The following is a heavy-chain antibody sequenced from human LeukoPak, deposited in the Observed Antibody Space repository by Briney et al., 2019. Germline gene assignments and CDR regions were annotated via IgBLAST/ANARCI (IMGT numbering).Heavy chain of an antibody. CDR3: AVDGGYNRFDP. D-gene: IGHD3-16*01. Sequence: PGGSLRLSCAAYGFTFSSYWMAWVRQAPGKGLEWVANMNEDGSVKNYVVSVKGRFTVSRDNAKSSLYLQMNSLRAEDTAVYYCAVDGGYNRFDPWGQGTLVTVPS. CDR2: MNEDGSVK. CDR1: GFTFSSYW. V-gene: IGHV3-7*04. J-gene: IGHJ5*02.